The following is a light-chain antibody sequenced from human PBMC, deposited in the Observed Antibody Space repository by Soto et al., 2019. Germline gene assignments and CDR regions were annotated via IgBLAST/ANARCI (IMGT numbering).Light chain of an antibody. V-gene: IGKV3-20*01. CDR3: PQYGGSLLT. CDR2: GSS. CDR1: QNFGGMF. J-gene: IGKJ4*01. Sequence: DIVLMQSPGTLSLSPAERATLSCRSSQNFGGMFVAWYQQKLGQAPRILIYGSSSTATGIPDRFSGSGSGTNFTPTISRLEPEDCAMCYCPQYGGSLLTFGRGTRVAI.